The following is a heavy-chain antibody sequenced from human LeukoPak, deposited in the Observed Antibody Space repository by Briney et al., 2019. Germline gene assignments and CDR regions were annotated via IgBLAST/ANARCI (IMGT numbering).Heavy chain of an antibody. CDR2: IFHAGTT. V-gene: IGHV4-4*02. D-gene: IGHD2-2*01. J-gene: IGHJ4*02. CDR3: MRTYCSNISCFYFDY. CDR1: GASISSSNW. Sequence: SGTLSLTCAVSGASISSSNWWSWARQPPGKGLEWIGEIFHAGTTNYNPSLQSQVTISVDNSRNQFSLKLTSVTAADTAVYYCMRTYCSNISCFYFDYWGQGTLVTVSS.